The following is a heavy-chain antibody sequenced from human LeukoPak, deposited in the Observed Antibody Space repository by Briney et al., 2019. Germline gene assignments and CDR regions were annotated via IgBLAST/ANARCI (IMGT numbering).Heavy chain of an antibody. V-gene: IGHV4-59*01. CDR1: GASISDYY. CDR3: ARNRWLDL. Sequence: SETLSLTCTVSGASISDYYWSWIRQPPGRGLEWIGYIYYTGSTNYNPSLRSRVTMSVDTSKNQFSLKLTSVTAADTAVYYCARNRWLDLWGQGTLVTVSS. CDR2: IYYTGST. D-gene: IGHD5-24*01. J-gene: IGHJ5*02.